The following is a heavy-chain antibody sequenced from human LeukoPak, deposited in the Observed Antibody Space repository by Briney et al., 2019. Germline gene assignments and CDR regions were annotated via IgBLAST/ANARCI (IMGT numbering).Heavy chain of an antibody. CDR3: ARDRRVEKTYYYDSSGYYYYYYGMDV. V-gene: IGHV3-21*01. CDR2: ISSSSSYI. D-gene: IGHD3-22*01. CDR1: GFTFSSYS. Sequence: GGSLRLSCAASGFTFSSYSMNWVRQAPGKGLEWVSSISSSSSYIYYADSVKGRFTISRDNAKNSLYLQMNSLRAEDTAVYYCARDRRVEKTYYYDSSGYYYYYYGMDVWGQGTTVTVSS. J-gene: IGHJ6*02.